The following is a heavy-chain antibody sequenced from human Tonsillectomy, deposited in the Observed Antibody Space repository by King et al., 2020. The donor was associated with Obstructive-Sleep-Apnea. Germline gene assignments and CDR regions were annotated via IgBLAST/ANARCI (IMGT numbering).Heavy chain of an antibody. CDR2: ISYDGSNK. J-gene: IGHJ4*02. CDR1: GFTFTSYA. Sequence: VQLVESGGGVVQPGRSLRLSCAASGFTFTSYAMHWVRQAPGKGLEWVAGISYDGSNKYYADSVKGRFTISRDNSKNTLYLQMNSLRAEDTAVYYCAREYDFWSALDYWGQGTLVTVSS. CDR3: AREYDFWSALDY. V-gene: IGHV3-30*04. D-gene: IGHD3-3*01.